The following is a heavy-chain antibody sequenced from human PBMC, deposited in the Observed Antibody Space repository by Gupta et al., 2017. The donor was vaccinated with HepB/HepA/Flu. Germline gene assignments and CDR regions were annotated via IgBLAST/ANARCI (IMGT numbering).Heavy chain of an antibody. V-gene: IGHV3-49*05. CDR3: TRGSRITGTTAPFGYYMDV. D-gene: IGHD1-20*01. CDR1: GFTFGDYS. J-gene: IGHJ6*03. CDR2: IRSKAYGGTK. Sequence: EVQLVEAGGGLVKPGRSLRLSCTASGFTFGDYSISLFCPAPGKGLEWVGFIRSKAYGGTKEYAASVKGRFTISRDDSKSIAYLQMNSLKTEDTAVYYCTRGSRITGTTAPFGYYMDVWGKGTTVTVSS.